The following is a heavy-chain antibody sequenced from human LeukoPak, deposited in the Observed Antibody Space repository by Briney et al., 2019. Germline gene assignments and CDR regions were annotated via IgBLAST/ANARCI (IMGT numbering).Heavy chain of an antibody. V-gene: IGHV4-34*01. CDR1: GVSFSGYY. CDR2: INHSGNT. J-gene: IGHJ5*02. Sequence: PSETLSLTCAVYGVSFSGYYWSWLRQPPGKGLEWIGEINHSGNTDYIPSLKSRVTISVDTSKNQFSLKLTSVTAADTAVYYCARGPDSGSYYAWFDPWGQGTLVTVSS. D-gene: IGHD1-26*01. CDR3: ARGPDSGSYYAWFDP.